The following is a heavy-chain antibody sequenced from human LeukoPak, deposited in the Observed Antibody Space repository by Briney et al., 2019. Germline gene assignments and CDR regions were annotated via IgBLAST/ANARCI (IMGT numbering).Heavy chain of an antibody. D-gene: IGHD6-6*01. Sequence: GGSLRLSCAASGFTLSNSAMSWVRQAPGKGLEWVSGFSGPGKTYYADSVKGRFTISRDTSKSTLYLQINSLRAEDTAVYYCAKAWWSTSSGGDSFGIWGQGTMVTVSS. CDR2: FSGPGKT. J-gene: IGHJ3*02. CDR3: AKAWWSTSSGGDSFGI. V-gene: IGHV3-23*01. CDR1: GFTLSNSA.